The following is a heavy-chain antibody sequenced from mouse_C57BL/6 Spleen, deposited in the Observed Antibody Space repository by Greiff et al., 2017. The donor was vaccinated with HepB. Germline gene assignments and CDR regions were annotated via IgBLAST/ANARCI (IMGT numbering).Heavy chain of an antibody. Sequence: QVHVKQSGAELVRPGTSVKMSCKASGYTFTNYWIGWAKQRPGHGLEWIGDIYPGGGYTNYNEKFKGKATLTADKSSSTAYMQFSSLTSEDSAIYYCARSPLGLGYAMDYWGQGTSVTVSS. CDR2: IYPGGGYT. CDR3: ARSPLGLGYAMDY. J-gene: IGHJ4*01. CDR1: GYTFTNYW. D-gene: IGHD2-10*02. V-gene: IGHV1-63*01.